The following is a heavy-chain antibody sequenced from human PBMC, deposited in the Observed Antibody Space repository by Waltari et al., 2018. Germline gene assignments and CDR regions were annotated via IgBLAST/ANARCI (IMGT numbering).Heavy chain of an antibody. D-gene: IGHD3-22*01. CDR1: GGSISSSSYY. CDR2: IYYSGST. CDR3: ARDFDYDSSGYFT. Sequence: QLQLQESGPGLVKPSETLSLTCTVSGGSISSSSYYWGWIRQPPGKGLEWIGSIYYSGSTYYNPSLKSRVTISVDTSKNSLYLQMNSLRAEDTAVYYCARDFDYDSSGYFTWGQGTLVTVSS. V-gene: IGHV4-39*07. J-gene: IGHJ1*01.